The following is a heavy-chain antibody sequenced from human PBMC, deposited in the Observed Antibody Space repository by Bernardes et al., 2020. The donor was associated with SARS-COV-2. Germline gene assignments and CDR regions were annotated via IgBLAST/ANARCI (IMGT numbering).Heavy chain of an antibody. CDR2: IYPGDSDT. Sequence: GESLKISCKASGYSFTTYWIAWVRQMPGKGLEWMGMIYPGDSDTRYSPPFQGQVTISADKSIRTAYLHWTSLKASDTAVYYCARLQSYNWYVLGYWYGLDVWGPGTTVTVSS. CDR3: ARLQSYNWYVLGYWYGLDV. D-gene: IGHD1-1*01. CDR1: GYSFTTYW. V-gene: IGHV5-51*01. J-gene: IGHJ6*02.